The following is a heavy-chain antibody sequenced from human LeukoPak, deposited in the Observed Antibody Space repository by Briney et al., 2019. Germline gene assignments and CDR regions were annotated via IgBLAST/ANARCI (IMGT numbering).Heavy chain of an antibody. CDR1: GGTFSSYA. Sequence: SVKVSCKASGGTFSSYAISWVRQAPGQGLEWMGGIIPIFGTANYAQKFQGRVTITTDESTSTAYMELSSLRSGDTAVYYCAIPQEAGFEYYYYMYVRGKGTTVTVSS. D-gene: IGHD3-10*01. V-gene: IGHV1-69*05. CDR3: AIPQEAGFEYYYYMYV. J-gene: IGHJ6*03. CDR2: IIPIFGTA.